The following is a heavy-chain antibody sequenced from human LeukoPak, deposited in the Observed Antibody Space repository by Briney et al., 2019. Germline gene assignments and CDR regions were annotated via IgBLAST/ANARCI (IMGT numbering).Heavy chain of an antibody. CDR1: GYTFTGYY. D-gene: IGHD4-11*01. CDR3: ARDATARDYSNSDY. CDR2: INPNSAGA. Sequence: ASVKVSCKASGYTFTGYYIHWVRQAPGQGLEWMGWINPNSAGANYAQKFQGRVTMTRDTSISTAYMELSSLRSDDTAVYYCARDATARDYSNSDYWGQGTLVTVSS. V-gene: IGHV1-2*02. J-gene: IGHJ4*02.